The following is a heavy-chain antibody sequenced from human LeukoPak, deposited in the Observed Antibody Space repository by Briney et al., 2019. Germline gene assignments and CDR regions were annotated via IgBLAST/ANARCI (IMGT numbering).Heavy chain of an antibody. CDR2: ISGSGGST. J-gene: IGHJ4*02. CDR1: GFTFRSYA. Sequence: GGSLRLSCAVSGFTFRSYAMSWVRQAPGKGLEWVSAISGSGGSTYYADSVKGRSTISRDNHKNTLHLQMNSHRAEDTAVYYCAKRRPRYDSSAYPDDWGQGTLVTV. V-gene: IGHV3-23*01. D-gene: IGHD3-22*01. CDR3: AKRRPRYDSSAYPDD.